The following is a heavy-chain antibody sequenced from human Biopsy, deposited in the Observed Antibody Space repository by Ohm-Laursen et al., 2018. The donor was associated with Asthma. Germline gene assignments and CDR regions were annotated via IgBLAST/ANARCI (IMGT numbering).Heavy chain of an antibody. Sequence: SVKVSCKASGYTFTSYAMHWVRQAPGQRLEWMGWINAGNGNTKYSQKFQGRVTITRDTSASSAYMELSSLRSDDTAVYYCAREGIAAAGGNLYYYYGMDVWGQGTTVTVSS. CDR1: GYTFTSYA. J-gene: IGHJ6*02. D-gene: IGHD6-13*01. CDR3: AREGIAAAGGNLYYYYGMDV. V-gene: IGHV1-3*01. CDR2: INAGNGNT.